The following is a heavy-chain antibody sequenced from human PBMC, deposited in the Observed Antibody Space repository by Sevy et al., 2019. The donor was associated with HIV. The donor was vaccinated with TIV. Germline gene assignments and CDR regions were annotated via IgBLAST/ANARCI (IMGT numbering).Heavy chain of an antibody. CDR2: IKQDGSEK. Sequence: GGSLRLSCVASGFIFSSYWMSWVRQAPGKGLEWVANIKQDGSEKDYVASVKGRFTMSRANAKNSLYLQMNSLRAEDTAVYYCASIYSSSWTRFDYWGQGTLVTVSS. V-gene: IGHV3-7*01. J-gene: IGHJ4*02. D-gene: IGHD6-13*01. CDR3: ASIYSSSWTRFDY. CDR1: GFIFSSYW.